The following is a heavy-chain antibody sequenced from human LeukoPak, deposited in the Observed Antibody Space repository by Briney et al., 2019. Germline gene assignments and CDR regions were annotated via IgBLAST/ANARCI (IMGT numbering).Heavy chain of an antibody. D-gene: IGHD3-16*01. CDR2: ISSTNSTI. J-gene: IGHJ4*02. Sequence: GGSLRLSFAASGFTFSNYGMHWVRQAPGKGLEWVSCISSTNSTIYYADSVRGRFTISRDNAKNSLYLQMNSLRAEDTAVYYCARGVNCDYWGQGTLVTVSS. V-gene: IGHV3-48*04. CDR1: GFTFSNYG. CDR3: ARGVNCDY.